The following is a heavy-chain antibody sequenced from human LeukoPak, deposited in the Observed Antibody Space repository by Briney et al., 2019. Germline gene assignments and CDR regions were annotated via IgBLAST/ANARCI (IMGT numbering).Heavy chain of an antibody. V-gene: IGHV4-34*01. CDR3: ARILYDFWSGSMSYFDY. CDR1: GGSFSGYY. Sequence: SETLSLTCAVYGGSFSGYYWSWIRQPPGKGLEWIGEINHSGSTNYNPSLKSRVTISVDTSKNQFSLKLSSVTAADTAVYYCARILYDFWSGSMSYFDYWGQGTLVTVSS. J-gene: IGHJ4*02. D-gene: IGHD3-3*01. CDR2: INHSGST.